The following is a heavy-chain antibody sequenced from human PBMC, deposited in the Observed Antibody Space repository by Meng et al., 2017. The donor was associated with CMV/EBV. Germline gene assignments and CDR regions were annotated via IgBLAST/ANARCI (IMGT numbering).Heavy chain of an antibody. CDR2: IRSKAYGGTT. J-gene: IGHJ6*02. CDR3: TRATVTTYHYSYYGMDV. D-gene: IGHD4-11*01. Sequence: GGSLRLSCTASGFPFGVYAMSWVRQAPGKGLEWVGFIRSKAYGGTTEYAASAKGRFTISRDDSKSIAYLQMNSLKTEDTAVYYCTRATVTTYHYSYYGMDVWGQGTTVTVSS. CDR1: GFPFGVYA. V-gene: IGHV3-49*04.